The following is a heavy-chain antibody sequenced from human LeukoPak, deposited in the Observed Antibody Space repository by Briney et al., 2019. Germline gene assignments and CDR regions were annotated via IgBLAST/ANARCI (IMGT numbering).Heavy chain of an antibody. Sequence: SETLSLTCAVYGGSFSDYYWNWIRQPPGKGLEWIGEINHSGDINYNPSLKSRVTMSLDRFMNQFSLRLSSGTAADTAIYYCATHYDYGSPFKYWSQGALVTVSS. J-gene: IGHJ4*02. V-gene: IGHV4-34*01. D-gene: IGHD4-17*01. CDR2: INHSGDI. CDR3: ATHYDYGSPFKY. CDR1: GGSFSDYY.